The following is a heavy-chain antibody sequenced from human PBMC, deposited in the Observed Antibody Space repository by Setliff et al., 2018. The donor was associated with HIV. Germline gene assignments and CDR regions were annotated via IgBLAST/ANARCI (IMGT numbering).Heavy chain of an antibody. D-gene: IGHD3-3*01. J-gene: IGHJ3*02. CDR2: IYSSGST. V-gene: IGHV4-4*07. Sequence: SETLSLTCTVSGGSISSYYWSWIRQPAGKGLEWIGRIYSSGSTNYNPSLKSRVTISIDTSKNQFSLKLSSVTATDTAIYYCARVPRITTLRNAFDIWGQGTMVTVSS. CDR3: ARVPRITTLRNAFDI. CDR1: GGSISSYY.